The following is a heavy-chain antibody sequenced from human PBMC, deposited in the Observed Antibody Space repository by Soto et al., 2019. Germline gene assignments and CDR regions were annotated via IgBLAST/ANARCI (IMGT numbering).Heavy chain of an antibody. D-gene: IGHD3-10*01. V-gene: IGHV3-66*01. CDR1: GFNVSANY. CDR2: LYSGGST. J-gene: IGHJ6*04. CDR3: ARAQGFGDCMDV. Sequence: EVQLVESGGGLVQPGGSLRVSCAASGFNVSANYVSWVRQTPGTGLEWVSILYSGGSTHYADSVKGRFLISRDNSKNTAHLQMNGLTTGDTGLYCCARAQGFGDCMDVWGTGTTVIVSP.